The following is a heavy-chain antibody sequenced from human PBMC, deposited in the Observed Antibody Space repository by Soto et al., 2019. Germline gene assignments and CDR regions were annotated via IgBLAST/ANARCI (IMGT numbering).Heavy chain of an antibody. J-gene: IGHJ4*02. CDR1: GYTLNPFS. CDR3: ARDQLGDHGIFYFDS. V-gene: IGHV3-21*01. Sequence: EVHLVESGGGLVQPGGSLRLSCAVSGYTLNPFSVTWVRQAPGQGLEWISFISSGIAPSTYVYYADSVRGRFTVSRDNSRNSVFLQMNSLRADDTAVYYCARDQLGDHGIFYFDSWGPGTLVTVSS. D-gene: IGHD3-3*01. CDR2: ISSGIAPSTYV.